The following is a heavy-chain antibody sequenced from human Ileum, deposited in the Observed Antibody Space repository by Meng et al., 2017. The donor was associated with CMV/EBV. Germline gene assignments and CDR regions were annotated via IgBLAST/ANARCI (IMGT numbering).Heavy chain of an antibody. J-gene: IGHJ4*02. Sequence: FTFSSYAMSWVRQAPGKGLEWVSVIYSDGSSTYYADSVKGRFTISRDNSRNTLYLQMNSLRAEDTAVYYCAKVKGGGYSYGYYFDYWGQGTLVTVSS. D-gene: IGHD5-18*01. CDR1: FTFSSYA. CDR3: AKVKGGGYSYGYYFDY. V-gene: IGHV3-23*03. CDR2: IYSDGSST.